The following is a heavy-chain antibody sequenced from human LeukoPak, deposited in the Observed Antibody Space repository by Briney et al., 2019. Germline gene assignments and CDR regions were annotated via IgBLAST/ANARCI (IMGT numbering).Heavy chain of an antibody. CDR2: IFHDGTT. CDR3: ARCGGDCYFGAFDY. D-gene: IGHD2-21*02. J-gene: IGHJ4*02. Sequence: SETLSLTCSVSNYFITTAYYWGWIRQPPGKGLEWIGSIFHDGTTYYNPFLKSRVTISLDSSKNQFSLKLGSVTAADTAVYYCARCGGDCYFGAFDYWGQGTLVTVSS. V-gene: IGHV4-38-2*02. CDR1: NYFITTAYY.